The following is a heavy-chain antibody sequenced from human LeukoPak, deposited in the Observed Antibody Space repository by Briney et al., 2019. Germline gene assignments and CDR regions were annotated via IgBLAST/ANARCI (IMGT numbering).Heavy chain of an antibody. CDR3: AQNYYGSGSYYTPPY. J-gene: IGHJ4*02. V-gene: IGHV3-30-3*01. CDR1: GFTFSSYA. D-gene: IGHD3-10*01. Sequence: PGGSLRLSCAASGFTFSSYAMHWVRQAPGKGLEWVAVISYVGSNKYYADSVKGRFTISRDNSKNTLYLQMNSLRAEDTAVYYCAQNYYGSGSYYTPPYWGQGTLVTVSS. CDR2: ISYVGSNK.